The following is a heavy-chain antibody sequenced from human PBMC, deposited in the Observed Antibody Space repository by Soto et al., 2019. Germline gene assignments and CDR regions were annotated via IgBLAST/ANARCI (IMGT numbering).Heavy chain of an antibody. D-gene: IGHD1-26*01. CDR3: ARRYGGNFDY. V-gene: IGHV4-59*01. J-gene: IGHJ4*02. CDR2: TYYSGST. CDR1: GGSINNYY. Sequence: QVQLQESGPGLVKPSETLSLTCTVSGGSINNYYWSWIRQPPGKGLEWIGYTYYSGSTNYNPSLKSRVTISVDTSKNQFSLKLSSVTAADTAVYYCARRYGGNFDYWGQGTLVTVSS.